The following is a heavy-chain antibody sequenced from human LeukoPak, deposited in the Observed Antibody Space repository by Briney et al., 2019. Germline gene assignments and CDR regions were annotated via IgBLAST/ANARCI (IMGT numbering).Heavy chain of an antibody. CDR3: ARDRSGSYYGVSAFDI. V-gene: IGHV1-18*01. CDR2: ISAYNGNT. Sequence: GASVKVSCKASGYTFTSYGISWVRQAPGQGLEWMGWISAYNGNTNYAQKLQGRVTMTTDTSTSTAYMELRSLRSDDTAVYYCARDRSGSYYGVSAFDIWGQGTLVTVSS. D-gene: IGHD1-26*01. CDR1: GYTFTSYG. J-gene: IGHJ4*02.